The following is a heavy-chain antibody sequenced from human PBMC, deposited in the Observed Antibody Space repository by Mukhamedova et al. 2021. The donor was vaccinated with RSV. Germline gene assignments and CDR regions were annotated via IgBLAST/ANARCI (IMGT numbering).Heavy chain of an antibody. Sequence: DCVSGISDSGGSTYYADSVKGRFTISRDNSKSTLYLQFHTLIAVATAVYYCAQKGGSSFLVAFFILGQGTMFTVSS. CDR3: AQKGGSSFLVAFFI. CDR2: ISDSGGST. D-gene: IGHD3-16*01. J-gene: IGHJ3*02. V-gene: IGHV3-23*01.